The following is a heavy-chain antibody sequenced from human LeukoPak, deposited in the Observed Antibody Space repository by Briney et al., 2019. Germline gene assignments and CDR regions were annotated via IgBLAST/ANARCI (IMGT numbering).Heavy chain of an antibody. V-gene: IGHV4-39*07. D-gene: IGHD3-10*01. CDR1: GGSISTSSYY. J-gene: IGHJ6*03. CDR2: IYYSGST. Sequence: SETLSLTCTVSGGSISTSSYYWGWIRQPPGKGLECIGNIYYSGSTNYKPSLKSRVNISVDKSNNQFSLRLSSVTAADTAVYYCARVRGFGADYYYYYMDVWGKGIMVTVSS. CDR3: ARVRGFGADYYYYYMDV.